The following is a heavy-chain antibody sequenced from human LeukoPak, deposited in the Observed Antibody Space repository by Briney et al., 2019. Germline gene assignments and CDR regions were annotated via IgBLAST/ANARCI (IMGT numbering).Heavy chain of an antibody. V-gene: IGHV4-4*07. CDR3: ARDNVIAVRLGYYYYGMDV. CDR2: IYTSGST. D-gene: IGHD6-6*01. J-gene: IGHJ6*02. CDR1: GGSISSHY. Sequence: SKTLSLTCTVSGGSISSHYWSWIRQPAGKGLEWIGRIYTSGSTNYNPSLKSRVTMSVDTSKNQFSLKLSSVTAADTAVYYCARDNVIAVRLGYYYYGMDVWGQGTTVTVSS.